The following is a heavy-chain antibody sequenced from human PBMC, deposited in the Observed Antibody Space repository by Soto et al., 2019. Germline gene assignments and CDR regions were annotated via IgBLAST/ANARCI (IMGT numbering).Heavy chain of an antibody. D-gene: IGHD5-18*01. Sequence: QVQLVESGGGVVQPGRSLRLSCAASGFTFSSYAMHWVRQAPGKGLGLVAVISYDGSNKYYADSVKGRFTISRDNSKNTLYWQMSSLRADDKAVYYCARDATAMALDYWGQETLVTVS. CDR1: GFTFSSYA. CDR2: ISYDGSNK. V-gene: IGHV3-30-3*01. J-gene: IGHJ4*02. CDR3: ARDATAMALDY.